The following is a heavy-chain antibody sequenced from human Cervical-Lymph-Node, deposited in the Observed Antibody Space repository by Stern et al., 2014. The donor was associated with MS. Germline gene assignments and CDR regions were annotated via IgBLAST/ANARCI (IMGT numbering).Heavy chain of an antibody. CDR2: ISAGGSLQ. D-gene: IGHD3-9*01. CDR3: AKERAHADWGFDS. Sequence: DQLVESGGGVVQPGRPLKLSCAASRFTFSSCGMHWVRQAPGKGLEWVAVISAGGSLQYYADSVKGRFTISRDNTKNTLYLQIDSLRAEDTGVYYCAKERAHADWGFDSWGQGTLVTVSS. J-gene: IGHJ4*02. V-gene: IGHV3-30*18. CDR1: RFTFSSCG.